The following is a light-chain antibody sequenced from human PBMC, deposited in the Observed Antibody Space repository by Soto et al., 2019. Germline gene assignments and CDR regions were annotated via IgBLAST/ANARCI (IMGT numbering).Light chain of an antibody. CDR3: QQYNNWPRT. CDR2: YTS. J-gene: IGKJ1*01. CDR1: QYVGTR. Sequence: EIVLTQSPATLSSSPGETATLSCRASQYVGTRLAWYQHKPGQAPRLLIYYTSNRATGIPARFSGSGSGTEFTLTINSLQTEDFAVYYCQQYNNWPRTFGQGTKVDIK. V-gene: IGKV3D-15*01.